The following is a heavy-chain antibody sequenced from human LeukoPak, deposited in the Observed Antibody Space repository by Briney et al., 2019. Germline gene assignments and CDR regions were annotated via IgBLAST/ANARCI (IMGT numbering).Heavy chain of an antibody. CDR3: ARWLPPRNY. V-gene: IGHV4-59*01. Sequence: SETLSLTCTVSGGSISSYYWSWIRQPPGKGLEWIGYIYYSGSTNYNPSLKSRVTISVDTSKNQFSLKLSSVTAEDTAVYYCARWLPPRNYWGQGTLVTVSS. D-gene: IGHD5-12*01. CDR1: GGSISSYY. J-gene: IGHJ4*02. CDR2: IYYSGST.